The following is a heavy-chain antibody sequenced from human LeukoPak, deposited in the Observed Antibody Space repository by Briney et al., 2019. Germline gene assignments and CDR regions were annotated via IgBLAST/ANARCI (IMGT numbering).Heavy chain of an antibody. CDR3: ARGPPGRVYDSSKKGLFDP. J-gene: IGHJ5*02. Sequence: ASVKVSFTASGYTFTTYYMHWVRQAPGQGLEWMGIINPSGSSTTYAQKFQGRVTMTRDTSTSTVYMELSSLRSEDTATYYCARGPPGRVYDSSKKGLFDPWGQGTLVTVSS. CDR1: GYTFTTYY. CDR2: INPSGSST. V-gene: IGHV1-46*01. D-gene: IGHD3-22*01.